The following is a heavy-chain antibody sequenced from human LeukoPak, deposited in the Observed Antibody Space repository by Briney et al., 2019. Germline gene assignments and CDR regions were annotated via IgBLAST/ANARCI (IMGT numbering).Heavy chain of an antibody. Sequence: ASEKVSCKASGYTFTGYYIHWVRQAPGQVLEWMGWINPHSGGTNYAQKFQGGVTMTRDTSITTAYMELSSLRSDDTAVYYCARDVGVYCSSTNCYASHYWGQGTLVTVSS. CDR1: GYTFTGYY. V-gene: IGHV1-2*02. D-gene: IGHD2-2*01. CDR2: INPHSGGT. CDR3: ARDVGVYCSSTNCYASHY. J-gene: IGHJ4*02.